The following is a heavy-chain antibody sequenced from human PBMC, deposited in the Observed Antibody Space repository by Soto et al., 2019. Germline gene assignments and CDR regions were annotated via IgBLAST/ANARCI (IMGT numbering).Heavy chain of an antibody. D-gene: IGHD2-15*01. Sequence: QVQLQESGPGLVRPSETLSLICTVSGGSISSYYWSWIRQPPGKGLEWIGYIYYSGTTRYNPSLKSRVTIAVDTSKNQFSLKLSSLTAAATSVYHCARHVPYCSDSSHCAYGLDVWGQGTTVTVSS. CDR3: ARHVPYCSDSSHCAYGLDV. CDR2: IYYSGTT. CDR1: GGSISSYY. V-gene: IGHV4-59*08. J-gene: IGHJ6*02.